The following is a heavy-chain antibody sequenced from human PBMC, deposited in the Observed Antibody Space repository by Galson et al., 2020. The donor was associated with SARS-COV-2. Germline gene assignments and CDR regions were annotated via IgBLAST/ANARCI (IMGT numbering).Heavy chain of an antibody. Sequence: PGGSLRLSCAASGFTFSSYGMHWVRQAPGKGLEWVAVISYDGSNKYYADSVKGRFTISRDNSKNTLYLQMNSLRAEDTAVYYCAKPYSGSYYAFFDYWGQGTLVTVSS. J-gene: IGHJ4*02. CDR1: GFTFSSYG. D-gene: IGHD1-26*01. CDR3: AKPYSGSYYAFFDY. V-gene: IGHV3-30*18. CDR2: ISYDGSNK.